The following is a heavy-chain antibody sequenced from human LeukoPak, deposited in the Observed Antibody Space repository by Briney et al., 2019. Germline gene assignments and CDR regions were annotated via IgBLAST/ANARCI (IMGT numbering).Heavy chain of an antibody. D-gene: IGHD4-17*01. V-gene: IGHV4-34*01. J-gene: IGHJ4*02. CDR3: ARVAFGDYVFDY. Sequence: PSETLSLTCAVYGGSFSGYYWSWIRQPLGKGLEWIGEINHSGSTNYNPSLKSRVTISVGTSKNQFSLKLSAVTAADTAVYYCARVAFGDYVFDYWGQGTLVTVSS. CDR1: GGSFSGYY. CDR2: INHSGST.